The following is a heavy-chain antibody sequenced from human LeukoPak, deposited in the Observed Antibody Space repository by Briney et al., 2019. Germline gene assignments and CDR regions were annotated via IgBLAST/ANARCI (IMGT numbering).Heavy chain of an antibody. CDR1: GGSISSYY. CDR3: ARVEGGYYFDY. CDR2: IYYSGST. D-gene: IGHD2-15*01. Sequence: SETLSLTCTVSGGSISSYYWSWIRQPPGKGLEWIGYIYYSGSTNYNPSLKSRVTMSVDTSKNQFSLKLSSVTAADTAVYYCARVEGGYYFDYWGQGTLVTVSS. J-gene: IGHJ4*02. V-gene: IGHV4-59*12.